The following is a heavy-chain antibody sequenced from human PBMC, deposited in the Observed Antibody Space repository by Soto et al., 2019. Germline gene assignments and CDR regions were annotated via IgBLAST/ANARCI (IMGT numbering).Heavy chain of an antibody. V-gene: IGHV3-48*03. CDR3: ARISDYRNYFDY. Sequence: PGGSLRLSCAASGFTFSRYEMNWVRQAPGKGLEWLSYISSSGTTIFYADSVKGRFTISRDNAKTSLYLQMNSLRAEDTAVYYCARISDYRNYFDYWGQGTLVTVSS. D-gene: IGHD4-4*01. CDR2: ISSSGTTI. CDR1: GFTFSRYE. J-gene: IGHJ4*02.